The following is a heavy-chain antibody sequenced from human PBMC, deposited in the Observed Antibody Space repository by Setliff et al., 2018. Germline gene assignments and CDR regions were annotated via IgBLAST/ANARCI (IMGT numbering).Heavy chain of an antibody. CDR3: ARDQTPYNWGFNNAFDI. CDR2: IKQDGSEK. D-gene: IGHD7-27*01. CDR1: GFTFSSYS. J-gene: IGHJ3*02. V-gene: IGHV3-7*01. Sequence: PGGSLRLSCAASGFTFSSYSMNWVRQAPGKGLEWVANIKQDGSEKYYSGSVKGRFTISRDNAKNSLFLQMNGLRAEDTAVYYCARDQTPYNWGFNNAFDIWGQGTMVTVSS.